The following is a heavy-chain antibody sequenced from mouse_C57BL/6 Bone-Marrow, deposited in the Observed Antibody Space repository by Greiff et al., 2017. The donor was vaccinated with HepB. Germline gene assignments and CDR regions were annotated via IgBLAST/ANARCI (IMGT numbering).Heavy chain of an antibody. J-gene: IGHJ1*03. D-gene: IGHD1-1*01. CDR3: ARDYTTVVEGYWYFDV. CDR2: IWTGGGT. V-gene: IGHV2-9-1*01. Sequence: QVQLKESGPGLVAPSQSLSITCTVSGFSLTSYAISWVRQPPGKGLEWLGVIWTGGGTNYNSALKSRLSISKYNSKSQVFLKMNSLQTDDTARYYCARDYTTVVEGYWYFDVWGTGTTVTVSS. CDR1: GFSLTSYA.